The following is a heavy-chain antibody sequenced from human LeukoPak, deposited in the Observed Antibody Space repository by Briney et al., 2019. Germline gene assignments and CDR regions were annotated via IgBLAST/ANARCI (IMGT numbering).Heavy chain of an antibody. V-gene: IGHV4-59*12. CDR3: ARDYYGSGSYDMGY. CDR1: SGSISSYY. J-gene: IGHJ4*02. CDR2: TYYSGTT. D-gene: IGHD3-10*01. Sequence: SETLSLTCTVSSGSISSYYCSWIRQPPGKGLEWIGYTYYSGTTKYNPSLKSRVTISVDTSKTQFSLKLSSVTAADTAVYYCARDYYGSGSYDMGYWGQGTLVTVSS.